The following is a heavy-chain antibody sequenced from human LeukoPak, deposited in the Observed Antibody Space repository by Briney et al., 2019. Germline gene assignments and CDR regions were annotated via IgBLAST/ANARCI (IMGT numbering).Heavy chain of an antibody. Sequence: ASVKVSCKASGGTFSSYAISWVRQAPGQGLEWMGWISADNGHTKFAQKFQDRVTLTTDTSTNTAYMELRSLRSDDSALYYCARDLDTRSWYDYWGQGTLVTV. CDR2: ISADNGHT. J-gene: IGHJ4*02. V-gene: IGHV1-18*01. CDR3: ARDLDTRSWYDY. CDR1: GGTFSSYA. D-gene: IGHD6-13*01.